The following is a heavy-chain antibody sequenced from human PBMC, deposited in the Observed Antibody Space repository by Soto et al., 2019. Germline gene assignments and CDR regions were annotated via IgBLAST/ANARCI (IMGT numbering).Heavy chain of an antibody. CDR1: GYTFTSYG. V-gene: IGHV1-18*01. CDR3: ARDASRKKSIVVVPAAGRHYYYYMDV. J-gene: IGHJ6*03. D-gene: IGHD2-2*01. CDR2: ISAYNGNK. Sequence: QVQLVQSGAEVKKPGASVKVSCKASGYTFTSYGISWVRQAPGQGLEWMGWISAYNGNKNYAQTLQGRVTMTTDTSTSTAYMELRSLRSDDTAVYYCARDASRKKSIVVVPAAGRHYYYYMDVWGKGTTVTVSS.